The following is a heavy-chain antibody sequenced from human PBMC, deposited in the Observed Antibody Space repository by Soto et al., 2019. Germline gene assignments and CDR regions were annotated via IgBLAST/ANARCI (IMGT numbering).Heavy chain of an antibody. D-gene: IGHD6-25*01. J-gene: IGHJ6*02. Sequence: ASVKVSCKASGYTFTTYPMHWVRQAPGQRLEWMGWINAGNGNTKYSQKFQGRVTITRDTSASTAYMELSSLRSEDTAVYYCARDLDSGNPYDYNGMDVWGQGTTVTSP. CDR2: INAGNGNT. CDR1: GYTFTTYP. CDR3: ARDLDSGNPYDYNGMDV. V-gene: IGHV1-3*01.